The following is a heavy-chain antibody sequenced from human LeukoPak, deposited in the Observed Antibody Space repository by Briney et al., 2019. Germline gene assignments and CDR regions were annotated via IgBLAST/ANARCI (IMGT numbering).Heavy chain of an antibody. CDR2: IYTSGST. V-gene: IGHV4-61*02. CDR3: ARHAPVAATLTPNWFDP. Sequence: SETLSLTCTVSGGSISSGSYYWSWIRQPAGKGLEWIGRIYTSGSTNYNPSLKSRVTISVDTSKNQFSLKLSSVTAADTAVYYCARHAPVAATLTPNWFDPWGQGTLVTVSS. CDR1: GGSISSGSYY. D-gene: IGHD2-15*01. J-gene: IGHJ5*02.